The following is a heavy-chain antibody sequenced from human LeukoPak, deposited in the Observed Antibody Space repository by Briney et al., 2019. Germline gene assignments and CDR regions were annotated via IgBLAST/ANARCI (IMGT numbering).Heavy chain of an antibody. D-gene: IGHD3-22*01. CDR1: GFTVSSNY. Sequence: GGSLRLSCAASGFTVSSNYMSWVRQAPGKGLEWVSVMYSGGSTYYADSVKGRFTISRDNSKNTLYLQMNSLRDEDTAVYYCARDLNSGYYPCYFDYWGQGTLVTVSS. CDR2: MYSGGST. CDR3: ARDLNSGYYPCYFDY. J-gene: IGHJ4*02. V-gene: IGHV3-53*01.